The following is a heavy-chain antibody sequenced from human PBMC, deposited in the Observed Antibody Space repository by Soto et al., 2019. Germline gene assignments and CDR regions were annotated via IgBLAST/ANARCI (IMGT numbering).Heavy chain of an antibody. Sequence: ASVKVSCKASGYTFTSCEISWVRQAPGQGLEWMGRISTYNGNTNYPQSLQGRLTMTTDTSTTTAYMELRNLRSDDTAVYYCARDPYHVLMVNAPNLYGMDVWGQGTTVTVSS. V-gene: IGHV1-18*01. CDR1: GYTFTSCE. D-gene: IGHD2-8*01. CDR2: ISTYNGNT. CDR3: ARDPYHVLMVNAPNLYGMDV. J-gene: IGHJ6*02.